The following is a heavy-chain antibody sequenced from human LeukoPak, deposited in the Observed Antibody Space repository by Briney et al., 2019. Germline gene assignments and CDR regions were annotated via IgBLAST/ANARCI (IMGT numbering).Heavy chain of an antibody. V-gene: IGHV3-66*01. J-gene: IGHJ6*03. D-gene: IGHD2-2*01. Sequence: GGSLRLSCAASEFSVGSNYMTWVRQAPGKGLEWVSLIYSGGSTYYADSVKGRFTISRDNSKNTLYLQMNSLRAEDTAVYYCARKGYCSSTSCYLQYYMDVWGKGTTVTISS. CDR2: IYSGGST. CDR1: EFSVGSNY. CDR3: ARKGYCSSTSCYLQYYMDV.